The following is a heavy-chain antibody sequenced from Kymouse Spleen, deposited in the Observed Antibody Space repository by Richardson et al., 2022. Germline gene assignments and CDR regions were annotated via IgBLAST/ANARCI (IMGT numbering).Heavy chain of an antibody. V-gene: IGHV4-39*01. CDR3: ARDVAAAGTEYYYYGMDV. CDR2: IYYSGST. D-gene: IGHD6-13*01. J-gene: IGHJ6*02. Sequence: QLQLQESGPGLVKPSETLSLTCTVSGGSISSSSYYWGWIRQPPGKGLEWIGSIYYSGSTYYNPSLKSRVTISVDTSKNQFSLKLSSVTAADTAVYYCARDVAAAGTEYYYYGMDVWGQGTTVTVSS. CDR1: GGSISSSSYY.